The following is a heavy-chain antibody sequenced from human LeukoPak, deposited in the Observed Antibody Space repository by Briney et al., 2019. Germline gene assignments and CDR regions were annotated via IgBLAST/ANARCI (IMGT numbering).Heavy chain of an antibody. V-gene: IGHV4-39*07. CDR2: IYYSGST. J-gene: IGHJ5*02. D-gene: IGHD3-22*01. CDR1: GGSISSSSYY. Sequence: PSETLSLTCTVSGGSISSSSYYWGWIRQPPGKGLEWIGSIYYSGSTYYNPSLKSRVTISVDTSKNQFSLKLSSVTPADTAVYSCARLGYYYDSSGYPTPYNWFDPWGQGTLVTVSS. CDR3: ARLGYYYDSSGYPTPYNWFDP.